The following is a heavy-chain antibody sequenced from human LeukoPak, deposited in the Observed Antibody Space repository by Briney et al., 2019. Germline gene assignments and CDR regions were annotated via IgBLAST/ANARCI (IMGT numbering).Heavy chain of an antibody. J-gene: IGHJ5*02. D-gene: IGHD2-2*01. CDR3: ARDIVVVPAANRWFDP. CDR2: ISSSGSTI. V-gene: IGHV3-11*04. CDR1: GFTFSDYY. Sequence: GGSLRLSCAASGFTFSDYYMSWIRQAPGKGLEWVSYISSSGSTIYYADSVKGRFTISRDNAKNSLYLQMNSLRAEDTAVYYCARDIVVVPAANRWFDPWGQGTLVTVSS.